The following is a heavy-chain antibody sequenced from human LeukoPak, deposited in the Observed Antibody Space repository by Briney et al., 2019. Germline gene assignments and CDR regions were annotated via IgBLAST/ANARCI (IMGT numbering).Heavy chain of an antibody. V-gene: IGHV1-18*01. CDR2: ISTYNGDS. CDR1: GYTFTSSG. Sequence: GSVKVSCRTSGYTFTSSGITWVRQAPGQGLEWMGWISTYNGDSKYAQNLQGRVTMTADTSTSTAYMELSSLRSGDTAVYYCAKNSSGGYSDYWGQGTLVSVSS. D-gene: IGHD6-19*01. J-gene: IGHJ4*02. CDR3: AKNSSGGYSDY.